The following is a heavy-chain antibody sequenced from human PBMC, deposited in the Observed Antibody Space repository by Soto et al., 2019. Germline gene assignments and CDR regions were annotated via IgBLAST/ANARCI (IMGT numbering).Heavy chain of an antibody. Sequence: EVQLVESGGGLVQPGGSLRLSCAASEFTFSDHYMDWFRQAPGKGREWVGRTKNKANSYTTEYAASVKGRFTISRDDSKTSLYLQMNSLKTEDTAVYYCASSLSGYNYWYFDLWGRGTLVTVSS. J-gene: IGHJ2*01. V-gene: IGHV3-72*01. D-gene: IGHD3-22*01. CDR2: TKNKANSYTT. CDR1: EFTFSDHY. CDR3: ASSLSGYNYWYFDL.